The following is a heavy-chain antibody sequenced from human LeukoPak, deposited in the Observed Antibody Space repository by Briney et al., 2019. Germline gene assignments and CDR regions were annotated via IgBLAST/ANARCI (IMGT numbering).Heavy chain of an antibody. D-gene: IGHD6-19*01. V-gene: IGHV4-39*01. CDR3: ARLREQWLDL. J-gene: IGHJ4*02. Sequence: SETLSLTCTVSGGSISSYYWGWIRQPPGKGLEWIGSIYYSGSTYYNPSLKSRVTISVDTSKNQFSLKLSSVTAADTAVYYCARLREQWLDLWGQGTLVTVSS. CDR2: IYYSGST. CDR1: GGSISSYY.